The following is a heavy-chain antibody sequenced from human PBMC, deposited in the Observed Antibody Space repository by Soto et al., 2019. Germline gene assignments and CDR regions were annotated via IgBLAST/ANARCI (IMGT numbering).Heavy chain of an antibody. V-gene: IGHV1-18*01. CDR2: ISAYNGNT. CDR3: ARASCSGGSCYSYYFDY. Sequence: QVQLVQSGAEVKKPGASVKVSCKASGYTFTSYGISWVRQAPGQGLEWMGWISAYNGNTNYAQKLQGRVNMTTDTSTSTAYMELRSLRSDDTAVYYCARASCSGGSCYSYYFDYWGQGTLVTVSS. J-gene: IGHJ4*02. CDR1: GYTFTSYG. D-gene: IGHD2-15*01.